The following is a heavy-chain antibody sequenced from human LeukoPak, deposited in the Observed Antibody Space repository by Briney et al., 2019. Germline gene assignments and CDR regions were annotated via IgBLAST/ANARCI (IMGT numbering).Heavy chain of an antibody. D-gene: IGHD3-3*01. J-gene: IGHJ4*02. CDR3: ARGAEYYAIWRGYAGYSDY. V-gene: IGHV4-59*01. CDR2: IYYSGST. Sequence: KTSETLSLTCTVSGGSISSYYWSWIRQPPGKGLEWIGYIYYSGSTNYNPSLKSRVTISVDTSKNQFSLKLSSVTAADTAVYFCARGAEYYAIWRGYAGYSDYWGQGISVTVSS. CDR1: GGSISSYY.